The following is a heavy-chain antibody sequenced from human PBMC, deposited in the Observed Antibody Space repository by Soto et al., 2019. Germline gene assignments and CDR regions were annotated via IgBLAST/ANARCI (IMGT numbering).Heavy chain of an antibody. CDR3: ARTDGYEIDY. D-gene: IGHD5-12*01. CDR2: IYPGDSDT. CDR1: EYSFVSYW. V-gene: IGHV5-51*01. Sequence: PVESLTISCQVSEYSFVSYWIAWVRQMPGKGLEWMGSIYPGDSDTTYSPSFQGQVTMSVEKSITTVYLQWSSLKASDTAMYYCARTDGYEIDYWGRGTLVTVSS. J-gene: IGHJ4*02.